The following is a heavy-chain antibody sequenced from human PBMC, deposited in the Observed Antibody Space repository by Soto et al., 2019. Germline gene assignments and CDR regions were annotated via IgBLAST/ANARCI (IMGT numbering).Heavy chain of an antibody. D-gene: IGHD6-13*01. J-gene: IGHJ6*02. V-gene: IGHV4-34*01. Sequence: SETLSLTCAVYGGSFSGYYWSWIRQPPGKGPEWIGEINHSGSTNYNPSLKSRVTISVDTSKNQFSLKLSSVTAADTAVYYCARVEQQLVPRSYGMDVWGQGTTVTVSS. CDR2: INHSGST. CDR1: GGSFSGYY. CDR3: ARVEQQLVPRSYGMDV.